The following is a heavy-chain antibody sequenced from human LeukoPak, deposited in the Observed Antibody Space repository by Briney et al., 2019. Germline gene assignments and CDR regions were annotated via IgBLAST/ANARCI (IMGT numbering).Heavy chain of an antibody. CDR3: ARGAHQYQVLSVWFDS. V-gene: IGHV4-34*01. D-gene: IGHD2-2*01. Sequence: SETLSLTCAVYGGSFSGYFWSWIRQSPGKGLEWIGEIEHSGSTNYNPSLKSRVTISLDTSKNQFSLKLSSVTAADTAVFYCARGAHQYQVLSVWFDSWGQGTLVTVSS. CDR1: GGSFSGYF. CDR2: IEHSGST. J-gene: IGHJ5*01.